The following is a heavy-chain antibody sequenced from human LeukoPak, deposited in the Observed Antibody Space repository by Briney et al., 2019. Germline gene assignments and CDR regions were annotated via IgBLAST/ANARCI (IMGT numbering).Heavy chain of an antibody. Sequence: PSETLSLTCTVSGGSISSYYWSWIRQPAGKGLEWIGRIYTSGSTNYNPSLKSRVTMSVDTSKNQFSLKLSSVTAADTAVYYCARDTDYYDSSGTRGYAFDIWGQGTIVTVSS. V-gene: IGHV4-4*07. CDR1: GGSISSYY. CDR3: ARDTDYYDSSGTRGYAFDI. J-gene: IGHJ3*02. D-gene: IGHD3-22*01. CDR2: IYTSGST.